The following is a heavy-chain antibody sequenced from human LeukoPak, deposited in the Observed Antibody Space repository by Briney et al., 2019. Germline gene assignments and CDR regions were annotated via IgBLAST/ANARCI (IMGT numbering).Heavy chain of an antibody. CDR2: IKQDGSEK. CDR1: GFTFSSYW. V-gene: IGHV3-7*05. J-gene: IGHJ3*02. D-gene: IGHD2-21*01. CDR3: ARVSRAVFPGDAFDI. Sequence: GGSLRLSCAASGFTFSSYWMSWVRQAPGKGLEWVANIKQDGSEKYYVDSVKGRFTISRDNAKNPLYLQMNSLRAEDTALYYCARVSRAVFPGDAFDIWGQGTMVTVSS.